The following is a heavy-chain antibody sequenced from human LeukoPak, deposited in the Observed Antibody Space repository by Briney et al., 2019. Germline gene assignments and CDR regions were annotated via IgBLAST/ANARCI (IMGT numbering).Heavy chain of an antibody. V-gene: IGHV1-24*01. J-gene: IGHJ3*02. Sequence: ASVKVSCKVSGYTLTKLSMHWVRQAPGKGLEWMGGFDPEDGETIYAQKFQGRVTMTTDTSTSTAYMELRSLRSDDTAVYYCARAGWWELPRYAFDIWGQGTMVTVSS. D-gene: IGHD1-26*01. CDR2: FDPEDGET. CDR3: ARAGWWELPRYAFDI. CDR1: GYTLTKLS.